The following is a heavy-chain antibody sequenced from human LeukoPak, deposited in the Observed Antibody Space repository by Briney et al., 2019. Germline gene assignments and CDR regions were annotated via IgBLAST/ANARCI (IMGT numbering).Heavy chain of an antibody. CDR3: ARDADGAAQFDP. V-gene: IGHV4-4*07. CDR2: LSASGTT. CDR1: GSSTSSYH. D-gene: IGHD6-13*01. J-gene: IGHJ5*02. Sequence: SETLSLTCTVSGSSTSSYHWTWIRQPAGKGLEWIGRLSASGTTNFNPSLKSRVTISGDKTKKQVSLRLSSVTAADTAVYYCARDADGAAQFDPWGQGTLVTVSS.